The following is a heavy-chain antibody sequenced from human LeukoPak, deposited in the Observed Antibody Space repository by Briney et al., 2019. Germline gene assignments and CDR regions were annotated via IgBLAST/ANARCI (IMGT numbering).Heavy chain of an antibody. D-gene: IGHD1-26*01. CDR3: ARTPYSGSYSYFDH. V-gene: IGHV4-38-2*02. CDR2: IHHSGTT. Sequence: SETLSLTCTVSGYSISNGYYWGWIRQPPGKGLEWIGNIHHSGTTYYNPSLKSRVTKSLDTSKNQFSLNLSSVTAADTAVYYCARTPYSGSYSYFDHWGQGTLVTVSS. J-gene: IGHJ4*02. CDR1: GYSISNGYY.